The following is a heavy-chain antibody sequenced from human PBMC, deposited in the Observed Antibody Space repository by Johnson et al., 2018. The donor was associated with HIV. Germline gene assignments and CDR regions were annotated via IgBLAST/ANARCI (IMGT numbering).Heavy chain of an antibody. CDR1: GFTFSSYA. D-gene: IGHD1-26*01. J-gene: IGHJ3*01. CDR2: ISYDGSNQ. V-gene: IGHV3-30*14. Sequence: QLVESGGGVVQPGRSLRLSCAASGFTFSSYAMHWVRQAPGKGLEWVAVISYDGSNQYCADSVKGRFTISRDNSKNTLCLQMNSLRVEDTPVSSCASGGPLSGSDECCFDVWGQGTMVTVSS. CDR3: ASGGPLSGSDECCFDV.